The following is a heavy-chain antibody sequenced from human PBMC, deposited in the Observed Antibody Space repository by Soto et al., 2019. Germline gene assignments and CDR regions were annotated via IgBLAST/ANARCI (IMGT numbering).Heavy chain of an antibody. CDR3: ERGDCSGSYSYYYYYGMDV. Sequence: QVQLVESGGGVVQPGRSLRLSCAASGFTFSSYAMHWVRQAPGKGLEWVAVISYDGSNKYYADSVKGRFTISRDNYKNTLYLQINSLRSEDTAADYGERGDCSGSYSYYYYYGMDVW. J-gene: IGHJ6*01. D-gene: IGHD3-10*02. V-gene: IGHV3-30-3*01. CDR2: ISYDGSNK. CDR1: GFTFSSYA.